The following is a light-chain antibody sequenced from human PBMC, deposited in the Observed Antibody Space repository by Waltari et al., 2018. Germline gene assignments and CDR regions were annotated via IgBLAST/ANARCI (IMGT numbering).Light chain of an antibody. Sequence: EVVMTQSPDTLSVSPGGRATLSCRASQSIATNLAWYQQRRGQAPRLLIFDASTRATSISGRFSGSGSGTEFTLTISSLQSDDSAFYYCQQYNRWPPITFGQGTRLEIK. CDR2: DAS. V-gene: IGKV3-15*01. CDR3: QQYNRWPPIT. CDR1: QSIATN. J-gene: IGKJ5*01.